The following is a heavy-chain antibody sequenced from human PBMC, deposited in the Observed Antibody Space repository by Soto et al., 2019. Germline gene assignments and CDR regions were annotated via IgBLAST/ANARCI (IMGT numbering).Heavy chain of an antibody. CDR1: GFTFDDYA. Sequence: LRLSCAASGFTFDDYAMHWVRQAPGKGLEWVSLISWDGGSTYYADSVKGRFTISRDNSKNSLYLQMNSLRAEDTALYYCAKDDQQLVLYYYYYYGMDVWGQGTTVTVSS. CDR3: AKDDQQLVLYYYYYYGMDV. D-gene: IGHD6-13*01. CDR2: ISWDGGST. J-gene: IGHJ6*02. V-gene: IGHV3-43D*04.